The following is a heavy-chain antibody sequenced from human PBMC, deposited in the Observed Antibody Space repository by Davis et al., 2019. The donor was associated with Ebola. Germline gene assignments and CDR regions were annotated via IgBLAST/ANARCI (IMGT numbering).Heavy chain of an antibody. CDR2: INPSGGST. Sequence: ASVKVSCKVSGYTLTELSMHWVRQAPGQGLEWMGIINPSGGSTSYAQKFQGRVTMTRDTSTSTVYMELSSLRSEDTAVYYCARDLAYCGGDCLPWGQGTLVTVSS. CDR1: GYTLTELS. D-gene: IGHD2-21*01. J-gene: IGHJ4*02. CDR3: ARDLAYCGGDCLP. V-gene: IGHV1-46*01.